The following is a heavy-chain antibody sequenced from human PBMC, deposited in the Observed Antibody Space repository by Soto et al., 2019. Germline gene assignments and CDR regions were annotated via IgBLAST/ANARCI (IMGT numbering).Heavy chain of an antibody. V-gene: IGHV1-46*01. D-gene: IGHD2-15*01. CDR3: ARDHNFGFILYAMDV. CDR1: GYTFTSYS. Sequence: ASVNVSCKASGYTFTSYSMHWVRQATGQGLEWMGIINPSSGRTSYAQNFQGRVTMTSDTSTSIVYMEMSSLKSEDTAVYYCARDHNFGFILYAMDVWGQGTTVTVSS. CDR2: INPSSGRT. J-gene: IGHJ6*02.